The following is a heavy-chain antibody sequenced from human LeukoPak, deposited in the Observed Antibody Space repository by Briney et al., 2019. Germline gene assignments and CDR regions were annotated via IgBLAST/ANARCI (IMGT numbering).Heavy chain of an antibody. J-gene: IGHJ6*03. CDR1: GGSISSSSYY. CDR2: IYYSGST. D-gene: IGHD6-19*01. Sequence: SETLSLTCTVSGGSISSSSYYWGWIRQPPGKGLEWIGSIYYSGSTYYNPSLKSRVTISVDTSKNQFSLKLSSVTAADTAVYYCARGPLVAAVAGTPLYYYYYYMDVWGKGTTVTVSS. CDR3: ARGPLVAAVAGTPLYYYYYYMDV. V-gene: IGHV4-39*01.